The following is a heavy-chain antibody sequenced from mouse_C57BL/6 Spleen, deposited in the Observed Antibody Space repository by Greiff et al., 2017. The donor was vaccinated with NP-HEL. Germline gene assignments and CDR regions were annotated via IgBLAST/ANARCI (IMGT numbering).Heavy chain of an antibody. CDR1: GYTFTSYW. J-gene: IGHJ3*01. Sequence: VQLQQSGAELVKPGASVKLSCKASGYTFTSYWMHWVKQRPGQGLEWIGMIHPNSGSTNYNEKFKSKATLTVDKSSSTAYMQLSSLTSEDSAVYYCARYYGSSYGAWFAYWGQGTLVTVSA. CDR3: ARYYGSSYGAWFAY. D-gene: IGHD1-1*01. CDR2: IHPNSGST. V-gene: IGHV1-64*01.